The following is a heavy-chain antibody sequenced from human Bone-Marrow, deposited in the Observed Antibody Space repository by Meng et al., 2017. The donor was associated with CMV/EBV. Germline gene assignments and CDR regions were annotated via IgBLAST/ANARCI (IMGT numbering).Heavy chain of an antibody. Sequence: SETLSLTCAVYGGSFSGYYWSWIRQPPGKGLEWIGEINHSGSTNYNPSLKSRVTISVDTSKNQLSLKLSSVTAADTAVYYCARTLNYYYYYGMDVWGQGTTVTVSS. J-gene: IGHJ6*02. V-gene: IGHV4-34*01. CDR2: INHSGST. CDR3: ARTLNYYYYYGMDV. CDR1: GGSFSGYY.